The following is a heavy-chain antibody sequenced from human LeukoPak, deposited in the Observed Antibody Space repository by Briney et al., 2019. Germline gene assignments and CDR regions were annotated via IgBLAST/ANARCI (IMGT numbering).Heavy chain of an antibody. CDR3: AREGDQYYDFWSGHHWYFDL. D-gene: IGHD3-3*01. V-gene: IGHV1-46*01. Sequence: ASVKVSCKASGYTFTSYYMHWVRQVPGQGLEWMGIINPSGGSTSYAQKFQGRVTMTRDTSTSTVYMELSSLRSEDTAVYYCAREGDQYYDFWSGHHWYFDLWGRGTLVTVSS. CDR1: GYTFTSYY. CDR2: INPSGGST. J-gene: IGHJ2*01.